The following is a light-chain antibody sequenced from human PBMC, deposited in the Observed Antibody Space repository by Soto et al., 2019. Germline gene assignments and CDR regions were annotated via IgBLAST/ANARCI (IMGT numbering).Light chain of an antibody. J-gene: IGKJ1*01. CDR2: KAS. CDR3: LQDINYPWT. CDR1: QTISSW. V-gene: IGKV1-5*03. Sequence: DIQLTQSPSTLSGSVGDRVTITCRASQTISSWLAWYQQKPGKAPKLLIYKASTLKSGVPSRFSGSGSGTDFTLAISSLQPEDSATYYCLQDINYPWTSGQGTKV.